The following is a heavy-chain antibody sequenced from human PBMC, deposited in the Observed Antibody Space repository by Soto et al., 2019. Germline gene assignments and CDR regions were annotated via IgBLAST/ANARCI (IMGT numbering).Heavy chain of an antibody. Sequence: QITVKESGPTLVKPTQTLTLTCTFAGSSLNTSGVSVGWIRQPPGKALEWLALIYWDDDKRYTPSLKSRLTITKDTSKNQVVLTMTNLDPMEPATYYCVYRGRGRSGHTPGRYSGMAVWGLGTTVTVSS. CDR1: GSSLNTSGVS. CDR3: VYRGRGRSGHTPGRYSGMAV. V-gene: IGHV2-5*02. CDR2: IYWDDDK. J-gene: IGHJ6*02. D-gene: IGHD2-21*01.